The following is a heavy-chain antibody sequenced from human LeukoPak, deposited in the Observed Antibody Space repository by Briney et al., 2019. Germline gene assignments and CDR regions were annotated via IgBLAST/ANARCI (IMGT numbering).Heavy chain of an antibody. CDR2: ISGSGGST. CDR3: AKNLVGNHYFDY. Sequence: PGGSLRLSCAASGFTFSSDAMSWVRQAPGKGLEWVSAISGSGGSTYYADSVKGRFTISRDNSKNSLYLQMNSLRAEDTAVYYCAKNLVGNHYFDYWGQGTLVTVSS. V-gene: IGHV3-23*01. CDR1: GFTFSSDA. J-gene: IGHJ4*02. D-gene: IGHD1-14*01.